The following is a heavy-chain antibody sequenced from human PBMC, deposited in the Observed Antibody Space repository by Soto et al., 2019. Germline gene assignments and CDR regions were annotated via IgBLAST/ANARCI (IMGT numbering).Heavy chain of an antibody. CDR2: ISGGGDAA. J-gene: IGHJ2*01. V-gene: IGHV3-23*01. D-gene: IGHD7-27*01. CDR1: GFTFINYA. CDR3: ARKILGSTTRPNYWYFDL. Sequence: EVQVLESGGGLVQPGGSLRLSCADSGFTFINYAMNWVRQAPGKGLEWVSSISGGGDAAFFPDSVRGRFTISRDNSKNTATLQMNSLGVDDTAVYYCARKILGSTTRPNYWYFDLWGRGTLVTVSS.